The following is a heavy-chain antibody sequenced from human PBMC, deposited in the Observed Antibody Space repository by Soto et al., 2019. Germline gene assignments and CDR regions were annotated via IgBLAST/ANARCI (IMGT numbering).Heavy chain of an antibody. CDR3: ARYCTGGSCSHGFDY. CDR1: GFIFNTFW. Sequence: EVQLVESGGGLVQPGGSLRLSCAASGFIFNTFWMHWVRQVPGKGLVWVSRINSDGSSTDYADSVKGRFTISRDNARNTLYLQMNNLRAEDTAVYSCARYCTGGSCSHGFDYWGQGSLVTVSS. J-gene: IGHJ4*02. D-gene: IGHD2-15*01. CDR2: INSDGSST. V-gene: IGHV3-74*01.